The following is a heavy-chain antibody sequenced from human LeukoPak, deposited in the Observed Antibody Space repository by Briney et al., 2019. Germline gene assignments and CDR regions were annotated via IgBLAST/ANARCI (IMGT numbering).Heavy chain of an antibody. D-gene: IGHD3-3*01. J-gene: IGHJ6*03. Sequence: GGSLRLSCAASGFTFSSYGMHWVRQAPGKGLEWVAVIWYDGSNKYYADSVKGRFTISRDNSKNTLYLQMNSLRAEDTAVYYCAKGYYDFWSGYSDLYYHYMDVWAKGPRSPSP. CDR1: GFTFSSYG. V-gene: IGHV3-33*06. CDR3: AKGYYDFWSGYSDLYYHYMDV. CDR2: IWYDGSNK.